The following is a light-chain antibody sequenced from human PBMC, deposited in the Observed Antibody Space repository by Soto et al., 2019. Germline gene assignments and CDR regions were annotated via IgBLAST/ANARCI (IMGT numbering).Light chain of an antibody. CDR2: DAS. CDR3: PQYNTYPWT. Sequence: IEMTQSPSSLCASVGDRVTIPCRASQAIGSALAWYWQTPGKPPKLLIYDASTLQSGVPSRFSRSGAATECTLSISSLQPDDVETDDCPQYNTYPWTFGQGTKVDI. J-gene: IGKJ1*01. V-gene: IGKV1-13*02. CDR1: QAIGSA.